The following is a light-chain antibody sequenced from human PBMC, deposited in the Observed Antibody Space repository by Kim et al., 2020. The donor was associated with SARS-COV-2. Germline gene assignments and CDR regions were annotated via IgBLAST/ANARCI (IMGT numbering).Light chain of an antibody. Sequence: QSVLTQPPSASGTPGQSVTISCSGSSSNIGSNTVNWYQQLPGAAPKLLIYSNSQQPSGVPDRFSGSKSGTSASLAITGLQSEDEADYYCASWDDSLNGFMLFGGGTQLTVL. CDR3: ASWDDSLNGFML. CDR1: SSNIGSNT. J-gene: IGLJ2*01. CDR2: SNS. V-gene: IGLV1-44*01.